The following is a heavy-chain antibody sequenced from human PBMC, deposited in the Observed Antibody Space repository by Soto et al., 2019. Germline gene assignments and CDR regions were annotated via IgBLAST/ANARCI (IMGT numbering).Heavy chain of an antibody. Sequence: QVQLQESGPGLVKPSGTLSLTCAVSGGSISSDNWWSWVRQPPGKGLEWIGEIDDSESTNYNPSLKSRVTISVDRSRDQFSLRLSSVTAADTAVYYCARHWGYRGYQLKTYYYCMDVWGKGTTVTVSS. V-gene: IGHV4-4*02. J-gene: IGHJ6*03. CDR2: IDDSEST. CDR3: ARHWGYRGYQLKTYYYCMDV. CDR1: GGSISSDNW. D-gene: IGHD5-12*01.